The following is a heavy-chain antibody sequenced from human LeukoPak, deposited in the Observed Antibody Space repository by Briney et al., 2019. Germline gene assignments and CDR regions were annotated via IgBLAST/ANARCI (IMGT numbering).Heavy chain of an antibody. CDR1: GFTFSRYG. D-gene: IGHD6-13*01. CDR2: IRYDESTK. V-gene: IGHV3-30*02. Sequence: PGGSLRLSCAASGFTFSRYGVHWVRQAPGKGLEWVAFIRYDESTKYYADSVKGRFTVSRDNSKNTLYLQMNSLTADDTAVYYCASIQSLGSSFLSFDYWGQGTQVTVSS. CDR3: ASIQSLGSSFLSFDY. J-gene: IGHJ4*02.